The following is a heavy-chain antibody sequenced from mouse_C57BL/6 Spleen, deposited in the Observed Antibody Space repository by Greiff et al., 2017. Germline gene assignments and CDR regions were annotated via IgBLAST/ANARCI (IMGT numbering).Heavy chain of an antibody. Sequence: DVHLVESEGGLVQPGSSMKLSCTASGFTFSDYYMAWVRQVPEKGLEWVANINYDGSSTYYLDSLKSRFIISRDNAKNILYLQMSSLKSEDTATYYCARRVYYGSRYWYFDVWGTGTTVTVSS. J-gene: IGHJ1*03. CDR2: INYDGSST. V-gene: IGHV5-16*01. D-gene: IGHD1-1*01. CDR3: ARRVYYGSRYWYFDV. CDR1: GFTFSDYY.